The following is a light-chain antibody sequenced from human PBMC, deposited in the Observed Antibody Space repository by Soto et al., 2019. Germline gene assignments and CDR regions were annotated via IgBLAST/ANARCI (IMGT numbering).Light chain of an antibody. J-gene: IGLJ3*02. CDR1: SGSIASNY. CDR3: QSYDSTDQV. V-gene: IGLV6-57*01. Sequence: NFMLTQPHSVSESPGKTVTISCTRSSGSIASNYVQWYQQRPGSSPTTVIYEDYQRPSGVPDRFSGSIDSSSNSASLTISGLKPEDEADYYCQSYDSTDQVFGGGTKLTVL. CDR2: EDY.